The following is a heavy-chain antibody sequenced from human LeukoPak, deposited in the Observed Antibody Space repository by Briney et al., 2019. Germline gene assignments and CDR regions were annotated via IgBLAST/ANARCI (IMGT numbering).Heavy chain of an antibody. V-gene: IGHV3-23*01. Sequence: GGSLRLSCAASGFTFSGYAMSWVRQAPGKGLEWVPAISGSGGSTYYADSVKGRFTISRDNSKNTLYLQMNSLRAEDTAIYYCATSTAAAGTDWGQGTLVTVSS. CDR1: GFTFSGYA. D-gene: IGHD6-13*01. CDR3: ATSTAAAGTD. CDR2: ISGSGGST. J-gene: IGHJ4*02.